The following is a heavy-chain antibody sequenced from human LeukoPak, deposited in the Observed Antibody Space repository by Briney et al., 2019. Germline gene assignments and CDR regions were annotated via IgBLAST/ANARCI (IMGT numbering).Heavy chain of an antibody. J-gene: IGHJ3*02. D-gene: IGHD5-18*01. V-gene: IGHV3-30*02. CDR1: GFTFSSYG. Sequence: GGSLRLSCAASGFTFSSYGMHWVRQAPGKGLEWVAFIQYDGSNKYYADSVKGRFTISRDNSKNTLYLQMNSLRAEDTAVYYCAKGPTWIQLWDAFDIWGQGTMVTVSS. CDR3: AKGPTWIQLWDAFDI. CDR2: IQYDGSNK.